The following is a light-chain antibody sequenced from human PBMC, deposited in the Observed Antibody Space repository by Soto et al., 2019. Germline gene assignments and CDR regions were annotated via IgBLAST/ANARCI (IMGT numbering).Light chain of an antibody. Sequence: EIVLTQSPCTLSLSPGERATLSCRATQSVSSTSLAWYQQKPGEAPRLLIYGASRRATGIPERFSGSASGTDFTLTISRLEPEDFAVYYCQQYGSSRYTFGQGTKLEIK. CDR3: QQYGSSRYT. CDR1: QSVSSTS. CDR2: GAS. V-gene: IGKV3-20*01. J-gene: IGKJ2*01.